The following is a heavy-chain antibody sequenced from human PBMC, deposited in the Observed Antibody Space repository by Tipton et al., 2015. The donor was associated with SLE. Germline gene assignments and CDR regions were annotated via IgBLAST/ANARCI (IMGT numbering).Heavy chain of an antibody. CDR2: TYYRSKWYN. CDR3: ARHRYSSGWPAEYFQH. D-gene: IGHD6-19*01. CDR1: GDSVSSNSAA. J-gene: IGHJ1*01. V-gene: IGHV6-1*01. Sequence: PGLVKPSQTLSLTCAISGDSVSSNSAAWNWIRQSPSRGLEWLGRTYYRSKWYNDYAVSVKSRITINPDTSKNQFSLKLSSVTAADTAVYYCARHRYSSGWPAEYFQHWGQGTLVTVSS.